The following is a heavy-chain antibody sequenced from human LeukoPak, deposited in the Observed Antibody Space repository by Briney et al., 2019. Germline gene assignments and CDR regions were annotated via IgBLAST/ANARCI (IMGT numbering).Heavy chain of an antibody. V-gene: IGHV3-21*01. Sequence: PGGSLRLSCAASGFTFSSYSMNWVRQAPGKGLEWVSSISSSSSYIYYADSVKGRFTISRDNAKNSLYLQMNSLRAEDTAVYYCARRGLGAYYDFWSSSSGDIDYWGQGTLVTVSS. CDR2: ISSSSSYI. CDR1: GFTFSSYS. CDR3: ARRGLGAYYDFWSSSSGDIDY. D-gene: IGHD3-3*01. J-gene: IGHJ4*02.